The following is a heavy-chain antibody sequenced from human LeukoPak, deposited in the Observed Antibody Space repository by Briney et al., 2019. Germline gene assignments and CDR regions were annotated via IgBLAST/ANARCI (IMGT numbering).Heavy chain of an antibody. Sequence: APVKVSCKASGYTFTSYGISWVRQAPGQGLEWMGWINTYNGDTNYIQKFQGRVTVTTDTSTTTAYMELRSLRSDVTAVYYRARRGLDYWGQGTLVTVSS. D-gene: IGHD3-16*01. CDR3: ARRGLDY. V-gene: IGHV1-18*01. CDR2: INTYNGDT. J-gene: IGHJ4*02. CDR1: GYTFTSYG.